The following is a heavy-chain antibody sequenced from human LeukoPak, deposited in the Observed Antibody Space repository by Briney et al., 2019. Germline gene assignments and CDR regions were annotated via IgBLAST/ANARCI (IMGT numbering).Heavy chain of an antibody. CDR1: GFTFSSYG. J-gene: IGHJ4*02. Sequence: PGGSLRLSCAASGFTFSSYGMHWVRQAPGKGLEWVAVISYDGSNKYYADSVKGRFTISRDNSKNTLYLQMNSLRAEDTAVYYCAKDRGRGGYGLFDYWGQGTLVTVSS. CDR2: ISYDGSNK. D-gene: IGHD5-12*01. CDR3: AKDRGRGGYGLFDY. V-gene: IGHV3-30*18.